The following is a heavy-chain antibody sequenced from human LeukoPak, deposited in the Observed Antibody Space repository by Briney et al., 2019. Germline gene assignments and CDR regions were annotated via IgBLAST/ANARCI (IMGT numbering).Heavy chain of an antibody. CDR1: GYSFTSYW. D-gene: IGHD1-26*01. V-gene: IGHV5-51*01. CDR2: IYPGDSDT. J-gene: IGHJ3*02. Sequence: GESLKISCKGSGYSFTSYWIGWVRQMPGKGLEWMGIIYPGDSDTRYSPSFQGQVTISADKSISTAYLQGSSRKASDTAMYYCARPARKWGRNAFDIWGQGTMVTVSS. CDR3: ARPARKWGRNAFDI.